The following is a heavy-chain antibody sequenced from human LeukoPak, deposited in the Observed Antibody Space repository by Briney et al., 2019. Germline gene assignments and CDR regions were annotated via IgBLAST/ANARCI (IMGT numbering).Heavy chain of an antibody. V-gene: IGHV1-2*02. D-gene: IGHD6-25*01. CDR2: INPNSGDT. Sequence: ASVKVSCKASGYTFTGYYMHWVRQAPGQGLEWMGWINPNSGDTNYAQKFQGRVTMTRDTSISTAYMELSRLRSDDTAVYYCARDLFPQRFDYWGQGTLVTVSS. J-gene: IGHJ4*02. CDR1: GYTFTGYY. CDR3: ARDLFPQRFDY.